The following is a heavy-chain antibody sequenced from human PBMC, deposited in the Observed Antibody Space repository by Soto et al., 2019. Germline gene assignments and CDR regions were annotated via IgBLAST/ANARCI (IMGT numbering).Heavy chain of an antibody. V-gene: IGHV1-8*01. J-gene: IGHJ4*02. CDR2: INPNSGNI. Sequence: ASVKVSCKASGDTFTTYDINWVRQTTGHGLEWMGWINPNSGNIGYAQRFQGRVTMTRDTAIRTAYMEVSSLRSDDTAVYYCARGRASGSYYLLDYWGQGTLVTVSS. CDR1: GDTFTTYD. CDR3: ARGRASGSYYLLDY. D-gene: IGHD3-10*01.